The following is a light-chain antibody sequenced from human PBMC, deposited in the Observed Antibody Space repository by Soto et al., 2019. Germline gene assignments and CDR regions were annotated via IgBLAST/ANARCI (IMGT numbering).Light chain of an antibody. V-gene: IGKV1-39*01. CDR1: QRMSGW. CDR2: AAS. CDR3: QQTYSTPPT. Sequence: EIKMTQSPSTLSVSVGDTVTITCRASQRMSGWLAWHQQKPGKAPKLLIYAASSLQSGVPARFSGSGSGTDFTLTISSLQPEDFATYYCQQTYSTPPTFGQGTKVDI. J-gene: IGKJ1*01.